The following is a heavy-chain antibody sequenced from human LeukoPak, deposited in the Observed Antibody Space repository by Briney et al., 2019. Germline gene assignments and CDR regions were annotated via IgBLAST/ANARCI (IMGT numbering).Heavy chain of an antibody. CDR2: INHSGST. V-gene: IGHV4-34*01. CDR3: ARSPSGGGKDAFDI. D-gene: IGHD2-2*01. J-gene: IGHJ3*02. CDR1: GGSFSGYY. Sequence: SETLSLTCAVYGGSFSGYYWSWIRQPPGKGLEWIGEINHSGSTNYNPSLKSRVTISVDTSKNHFSLRLSSVTATDTAVYYCARSPSGGGKDAFDIWGQGTMVAVSS.